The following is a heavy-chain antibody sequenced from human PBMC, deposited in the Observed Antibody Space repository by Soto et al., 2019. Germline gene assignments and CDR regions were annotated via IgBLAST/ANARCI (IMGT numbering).Heavy chain of an antibody. CDR2: INHSGST. V-gene: IGHV4-34*01. Sequence: PSETLSLTCAVYGGSFSGYYWSWIRQPPGKGLEWIGEINHSGSTNYNPSLKSRVTISVDTSKNQFSLKLSSVTAADTAVYYCARAGDCSSTSCSESWFDPWGQGTLVPVSS. CDR1: GGSFSGYY. D-gene: IGHD2-2*01. J-gene: IGHJ5*02. CDR3: ARAGDCSSTSCSESWFDP.